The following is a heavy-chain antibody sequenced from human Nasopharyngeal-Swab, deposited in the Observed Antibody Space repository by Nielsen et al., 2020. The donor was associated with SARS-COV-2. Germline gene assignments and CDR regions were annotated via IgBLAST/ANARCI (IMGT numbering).Heavy chain of an antibody. D-gene: IGHD4-23*01. J-gene: IGHJ3*02. Sequence: GSLRLSCAASGFTFSSYAMHWVRQAPGKGLEWVAVISYDGNNKYYADSAKGRFTISRDNSKNTLYLQMNSLRAEDTAVYYCARDPDGGNVWADAFDIWGQETMVTVSS. CDR2: ISYDGNNK. V-gene: IGHV3-30-3*01. CDR1: GFTFSSYA. CDR3: ARDPDGGNVWADAFDI.